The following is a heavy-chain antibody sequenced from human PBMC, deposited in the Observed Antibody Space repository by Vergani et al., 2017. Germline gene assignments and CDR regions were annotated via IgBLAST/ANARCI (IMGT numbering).Heavy chain of an antibody. CDR2: ISSSSDYA. CDR1: GFTFSDYY. Sequence: QVQLVESGGGLVKPGGSLRPSCVASGFTFSDYYMNWIRQAPGKGLEWVSTISSSSDYAYYADSVKGRFTISRDNAKNSLYLQMNSLRAEDTAVYYCATASRIVGASTNDYWGQGTLVTVSS. J-gene: IGHJ4*02. CDR3: ATASRIVGASTNDY. D-gene: IGHD1-26*01. V-gene: IGHV3-11*06.